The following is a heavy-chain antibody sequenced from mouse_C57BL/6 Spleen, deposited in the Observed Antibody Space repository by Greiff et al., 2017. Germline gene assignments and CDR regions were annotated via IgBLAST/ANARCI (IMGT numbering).Heavy chain of an antibody. CDR1: GYAFSSSW. V-gene: IGHV1-82*01. CDR2: IYPGDGDT. Sequence: VQLQQSGPELVKPGASVKISCKASGYAFSSSWMNWVKQRPGKGLEWIGRIYPGDGDTNYNGKFKGKATLTADKSSSTAYMQLSSLTSEDSAVYCCANFNYFDYWGQGTTLTVSS. CDR3: ANFNYFDY. J-gene: IGHJ2*01.